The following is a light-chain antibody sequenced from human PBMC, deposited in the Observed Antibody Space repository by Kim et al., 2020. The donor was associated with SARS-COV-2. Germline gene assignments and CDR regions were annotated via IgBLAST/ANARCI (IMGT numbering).Light chain of an antibody. V-gene: IGLV7-46*01. J-gene: IGLJ3*02. CDR1: TGPVTSGHY. Sequence: GTVTRPGASRTGPVTSGHYPYWFQQKPGQAPRTLIYNTNKKNSWTHARFSGSLLGGKAALTLSGAQPEDEADYYCCLSYSGAYWVFGGGTQLTVL. CDR2: NTN. CDR3: CLSYSGAYWV.